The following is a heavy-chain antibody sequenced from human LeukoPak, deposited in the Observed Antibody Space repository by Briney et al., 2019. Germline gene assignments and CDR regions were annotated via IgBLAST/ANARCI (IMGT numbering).Heavy chain of an antibody. CDR3: AKEPTTRYNWNDGYYFDY. D-gene: IGHD1-1*01. CDR1: GFSFSSYG. Sequence: PGGSLSLSCAASGFSFSSYGMHWVRQAPGKGLEWVAVISYDGSNKYYANSVKGRFTISRDNSKNTLYLQMYSLRAEDTAVYYCAKEPTTRYNWNDGYYFDYWGQGTLVTVSS. J-gene: IGHJ4*02. CDR2: ISYDGSNK. V-gene: IGHV3-30*18.